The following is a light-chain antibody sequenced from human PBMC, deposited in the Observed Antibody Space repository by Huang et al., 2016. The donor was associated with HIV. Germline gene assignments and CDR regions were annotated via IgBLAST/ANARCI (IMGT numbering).Light chain of an antibody. CDR2: DAS. J-gene: IGKJ1*01. CDR3: QQRSNWPRT. V-gene: IGKV3-11*01. Sequence: EIVLTQSPATLSLSPGERPTLSCRASQSVSSYLAWYQQKPGQAPRLLIYDASSRATGIPARFSGSGSGTDFTLTISSLEPEDFAVYYCQQRSNWPRTFGQGTKVEIK. CDR1: QSVSSY.